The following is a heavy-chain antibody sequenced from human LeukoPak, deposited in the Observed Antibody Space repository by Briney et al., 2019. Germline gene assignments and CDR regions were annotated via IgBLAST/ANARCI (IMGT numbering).Heavy chain of an antibody. CDR3: ARYTRPIDY. CDR2: IKADGSGA. CDR1: GFSFSSYA. Sequence: GGSLRLSCAASGFSFSSYAMSWVRQAPGKGLEWVATIKADGSGAYYVDSVKGRFTISRDNAKNSLYLQMNSLRAEDTAVYFCARYTRPIDYWGQGTLVTVSS. J-gene: IGHJ4*02. D-gene: IGHD6-13*01. V-gene: IGHV3-7*05.